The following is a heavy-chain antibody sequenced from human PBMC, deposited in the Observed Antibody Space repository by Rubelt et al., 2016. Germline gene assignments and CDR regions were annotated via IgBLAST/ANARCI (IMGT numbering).Heavy chain of an antibody. CDR3: ARRLRQDDAFDI. CDR2: ISDSGTTI. V-gene: IGHV3-48*03. J-gene: IGHJ3*02. Sequence: GKGLEWVSYISDSGTTIYYADSVKGRFTISRDNAKNSLYLQMDSLRAEDTAVYYCARRLRQDDAFDIWGQGTLVTVSS.